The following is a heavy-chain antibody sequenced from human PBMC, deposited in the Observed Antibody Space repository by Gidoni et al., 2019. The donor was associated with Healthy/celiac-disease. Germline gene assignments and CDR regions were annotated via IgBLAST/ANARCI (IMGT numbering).Heavy chain of an antibody. J-gene: IGHJ5*02. CDR1: GGTFRSYA. Sequence: QVQLVQSGAEVKKPGSSVKVSCKDSGGTFRSYAISWVRQAPGQWLDGMGGIIPIFGKANYAQKFQGRVTITADESTSTAYMELSSLRSEETAVYYCARKRGGAARRNNWFDPWGQGTLVTVSS. CDR2: IIPIFGKA. CDR3: ARKRGGAARRNNWFDP. D-gene: IGHD6-6*01. V-gene: IGHV1-69*01.